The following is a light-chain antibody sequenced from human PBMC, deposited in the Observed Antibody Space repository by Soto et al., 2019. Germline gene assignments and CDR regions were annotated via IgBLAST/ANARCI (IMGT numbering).Light chain of an antibody. CDR1: SSNIGSNY. J-gene: IGLJ3*02. Sequence: QSVLTQPPSVSAAPGQKVTISCSGSSSNIGSNYVSWYQQLPGTAPKLLICDNNKRPLGIPDRFSGSKSGTSATLGITGLQTGDEADYYCGTWDSSLSAGVFGGGTKLTVL. CDR2: DNN. CDR3: GTWDSSLSAGV. V-gene: IGLV1-51*01.